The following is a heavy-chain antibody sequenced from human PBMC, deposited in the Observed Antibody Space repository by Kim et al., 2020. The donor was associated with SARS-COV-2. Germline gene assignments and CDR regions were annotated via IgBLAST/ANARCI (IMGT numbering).Heavy chain of an antibody. CDR3: ARDKVPQSPPGWRDGYNKYFDY. CDR1: GFTFSSYS. Sequence: GGSLRLSCAASGFTFSSYSMNWVRQAPGKGLEWVSSISSSSSYIYYADSVKGRFTISRDNAKNSLYLQMNSLRAEDTAVYYCARDKVPQSPPGWRDGYNKYFDYWGQGTLVTVSS. D-gene: IGHD5-12*01. V-gene: IGHV3-21*01. CDR2: ISSSSSYI. J-gene: IGHJ4*02.